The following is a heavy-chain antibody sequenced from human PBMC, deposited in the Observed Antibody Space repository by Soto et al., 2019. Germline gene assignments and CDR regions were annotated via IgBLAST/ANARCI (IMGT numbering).Heavy chain of an antibody. Sequence: ASVKVSCKASGYTFTSYDINWVRQATGQGLEWMGWMNPSSGNTGYAQKFQGRVTLTRNTSISTAYMELSGLRSEDTAVYYCARGGYLLFGELLNRFSYYYMDVWGKGTTVTVSS. V-gene: IGHV1-8*01. CDR1: GYTFTSYD. D-gene: IGHD3-10*01. CDR2: MNPSSGNT. J-gene: IGHJ6*03. CDR3: ARGGYLLFGELLNRFSYYYMDV.